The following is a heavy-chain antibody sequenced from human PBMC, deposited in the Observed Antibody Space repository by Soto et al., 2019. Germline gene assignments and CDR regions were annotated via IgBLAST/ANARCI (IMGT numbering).Heavy chain of an antibody. CDR1: EFTFTYAW. Sequence: EVQLVESGGDLVKPGGSLRLSCAASEFTFTYAWMSWVRQAQGKGLEWVGRIKSKTDGGTTDYAAPVKGRFTISRDESQNTLYLQMNSLKTEDTAVYYCTSLYYGHWGQGTLVTVSS. CDR3: TSLYYGH. D-gene: IGHD3-16*02. V-gene: IGHV3-15*01. CDR2: IKSKTDGGTT. J-gene: IGHJ4*02.